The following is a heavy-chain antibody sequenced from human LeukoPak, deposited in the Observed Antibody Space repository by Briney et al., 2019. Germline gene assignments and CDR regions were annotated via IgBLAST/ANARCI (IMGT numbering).Heavy chain of an antibody. V-gene: IGHV4-34*01. J-gene: IGHJ4*02. CDR3: ARAHWGRRAYFDY. D-gene: IGHD7-27*01. CDR2: INHSGST. CDR1: GGSFSGYY. Sequence: PSETLSLTCAVYGGSFSGYYWSWIRQPPGKGLEWIGEINHSGSTNYNPSLKSRVTISVDTSKNQFSLKLSSVTAADTAVYYCARAHWGRRAYFDYWGQGTLVTVSS.